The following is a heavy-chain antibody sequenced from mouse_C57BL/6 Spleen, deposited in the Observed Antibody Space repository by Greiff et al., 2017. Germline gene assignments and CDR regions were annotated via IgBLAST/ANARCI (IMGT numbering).Heavy chain of an antibody. Sequence: VKLVESGPGLVAPSQSLSITCTVSGFSLTRYGVDWVRQPPGKGLEWLGVIWGGGSTNYNSALMSRLSISKDNTKSPVFLKMNSLQTDDTAMYYWAKQWVYDGYYVDVDYWGQGTTLTVSS. D-gene: IGHD2-3*01. J-gene: IGHJ2*01. CDR3: AKQWVYDGYYVDVDY. CDR2: IWGGGST. CDR1: GFSLTRYG. V-gene: IGHV2-9*01.